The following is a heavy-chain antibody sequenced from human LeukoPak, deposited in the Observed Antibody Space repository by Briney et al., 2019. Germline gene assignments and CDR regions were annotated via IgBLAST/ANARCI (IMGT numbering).Heavy chain of an antibody. CDR3: ARLENWAFDF. D-gene: IGHD7-27*01. CDR2: TYYRSKWST. J-gene: IGHJ4*02. CDR1: GDSVSINSAA. Sequence: SQTLSLTFAISGDSVSINSAAWNWIRQSPSRGLEWLGRTYYRSKWSTDYAVSVKSRITVNPDTSKNQFSLQLNSVTPEDTAVYYCARLENWAFDFWGQGTLITVSS. V-gene: IGHV6-1*01.